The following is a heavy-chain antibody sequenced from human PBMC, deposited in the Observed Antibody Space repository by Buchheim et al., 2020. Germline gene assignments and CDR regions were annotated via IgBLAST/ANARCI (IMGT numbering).Heavy chain of an antibody. V-gene: IGHV3-30-3*01. CDR2: ISYDESNK. Sequence: VQLLESGGGLVQPGGSLRLSCAASGFTFSSYAMHWVRQAPGKGLEWVALISYDESNKYYAESVKGRFTISIDTSENTLYLHMNSLRPEDTAVYYCARDQWLRYYFDYWGQGTL. CDR1: GFTFSSYA. J-gene: IGHJ4*02. D-gene: IGHD5-12*01. CDR3: ARDQWLRYYFDY.